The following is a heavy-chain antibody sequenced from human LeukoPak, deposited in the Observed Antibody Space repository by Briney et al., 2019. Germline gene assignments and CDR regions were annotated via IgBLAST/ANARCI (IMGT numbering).Heavy chain of an antibody. D-gene: IGHD1-26*01. CDR2: ISSSGSTI. J-gene: IGHJ4*02. CDR1: GFTFSDYY. Sequence: GGSLRLSCAASGFTFSDYYMSWIRQAPGKGLEWVSYISSSGSTIYYADSVKGRFTISRDNAKNSLYLQMYSLRAEDTAVYYCASGHESGSHDYWGQGTLVTVSS. CDR3: ASGHESGSHDY. V-gene: IGHV3-11*01.